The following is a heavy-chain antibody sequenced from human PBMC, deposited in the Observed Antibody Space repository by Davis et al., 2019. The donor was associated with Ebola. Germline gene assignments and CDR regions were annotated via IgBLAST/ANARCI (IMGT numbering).Heavy chain of an antibody. J-gene: IGHJ5*02. Sequence: LRLSCTLSGASISSGNFYWSWIRQTPGKGLEWIGCNHYSGGTEYNPALASRVTTSLDTSKNQLSLKLSSVTAADTAVYYCARVDYDFWSGYYSGHWFDPWGQGTLVTVSS. CDR3: ARVDYDFWSGYYSGHWFDP. D-gene: IGHD3-3*01. V-gene: IGHV4-30-4*01. CDR1: GASISSGNFY. CDR2: NHYSGGT.